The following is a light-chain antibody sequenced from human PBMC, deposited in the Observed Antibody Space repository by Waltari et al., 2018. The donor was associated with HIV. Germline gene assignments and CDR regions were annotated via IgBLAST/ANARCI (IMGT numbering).Light chain of an antibody. V-gene: IGKV3-20*01. CDR2: GAS. CDR3: HQYSSSPIT. J-gene: IGKJ5*01. Sequence: EIVLTQSPGTLSLSPGERATLSCRASQLFSSTYLAWYQQKPGQAPRLLIHGASSRATGIPDRFSGSGSGTDFTLTISRLEPEDFAVYYCHQYSSSPITFGQGTRLEIK. CDR1: QLFSSTY.